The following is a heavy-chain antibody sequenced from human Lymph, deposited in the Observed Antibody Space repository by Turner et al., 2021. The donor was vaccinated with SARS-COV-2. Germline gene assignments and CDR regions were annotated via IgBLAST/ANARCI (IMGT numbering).Heavy chain of an antibody. J-gene: IGHJ2*01. CDR2: INHSGST. D-gene: IGHD3-9*01. CDR1: GGSFSGYY. Sequence: QVQLQQWGAGLLKPSETLSLTCAVYGGSFSGYYWSWIRQPPGKGLEWIGEINHSGSTNYNPSLKSRVTISVDTSKKQFSLKLSSVTAADTAVYYCARDWVRWWYFDLWGRGTLVTVSS. CDR3: ARDWVRWWYFDL. V-gene: IGHV4-34*01.